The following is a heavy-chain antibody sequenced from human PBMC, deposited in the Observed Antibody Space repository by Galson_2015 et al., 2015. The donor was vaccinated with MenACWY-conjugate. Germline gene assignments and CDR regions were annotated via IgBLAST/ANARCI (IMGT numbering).Heavy chain of an antibody. D-gene: IGHD1-1*01. CDR3: ARGNWNAFSFDP. CDR2: IYYSGST. Sequence: TLSLTCTVSGGSISSGGYYWSWIRQHPGKGLEWIGYIYYSGSTYYNPSLKSRVTISVDTSKNQFSLKLSSVTAADTAVYYCARGNWNAFSFDPWGQGTLVTVSS. V-gene: IGHV4-31*03. CDR1: GGSISSGGYY. J-gene: IGHJ5*02.